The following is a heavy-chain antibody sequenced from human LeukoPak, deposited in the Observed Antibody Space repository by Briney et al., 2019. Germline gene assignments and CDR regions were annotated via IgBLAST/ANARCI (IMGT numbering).Heavy chain of an antibody. J-gene: IGHJ5*02. CDR3: AKDWPGDGYNETWIYETNWFDP. CDR1: GFTFSSYG. CDR2: IRYDGSNK. V-gene: IGHV3-30*02. Sequence: PGGSLRLSCAASGFTFSSYGMHWVRQAPGKGLEWVAFIRYDGSNKYYADSVKGRFTISRDNSKNTLYLQMNSLRAEDTAVYYCAKDWPGDGYNETWIYETNWFDPWGQGTLVTVSS. D-gene: IGHD5-24*01.